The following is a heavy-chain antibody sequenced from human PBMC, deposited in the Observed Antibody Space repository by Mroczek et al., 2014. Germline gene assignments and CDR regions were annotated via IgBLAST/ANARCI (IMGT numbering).Heavy chain of an antibody. CDR1: GYTFTGYY. CDR3: ASLESPGIAVAGNDAFDI. CDR2: INPNSGGT. V-gene: IGHV1-2*02. D-gene: IGHD6-19*01. J-gene: IGHJ3*02. Sequence: QVQLQESGAEVKKPGASVKVSCKASGYTFTGYYMHWVRQAPGQGLEWMGWINPNSGGTNYAQKFQGRVTMTRDTSISTAYMELSRLRSDDTAVYYCASLESPGIAVAGNDAFDIWAKGQWSPSLQ.